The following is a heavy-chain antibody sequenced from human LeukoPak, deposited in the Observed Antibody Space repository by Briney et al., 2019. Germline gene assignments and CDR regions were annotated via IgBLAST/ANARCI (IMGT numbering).Heavy chain of an antibody. CDR3: ARGAAAGDY. CDR1: GFTFSSYS. CDR2: ISSSSSHI. Sequence: GGSLRLSCAASGFTFSSYSMNWVRQAPGKGLEWVSSISSSSSHIGYADSVKGRFTISRDNAKNLLYLQMNSLRAEDTAVYYCARGAAAGDYWGQGTLVTVSS. D-gene: IGHD6-13*01. V-gene: IGHV3-21*01. J-gene: IGHJ4*02.